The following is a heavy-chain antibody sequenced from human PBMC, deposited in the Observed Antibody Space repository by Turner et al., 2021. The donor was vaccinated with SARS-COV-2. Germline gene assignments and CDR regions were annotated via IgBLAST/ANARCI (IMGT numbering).Heavy chain of an antibody. J-gene: IGHJ4*02. D-gene: IGHD5-18*01. V-gene: IGHV3-35*01. CDR1: GFTFSNSD. Sequence: EVQLVESGGGLVQPGGSLILSCAASGFTFSNSDMNWVHQAPGKGLEWVSGVSWNGSRTHYADSVKGRFIISRDNSRNTLYLQTNSLRTRGYTYDAVADYWGQGTLVTVSS. CDR2: VSWNGSRT. CDR3: ADY.